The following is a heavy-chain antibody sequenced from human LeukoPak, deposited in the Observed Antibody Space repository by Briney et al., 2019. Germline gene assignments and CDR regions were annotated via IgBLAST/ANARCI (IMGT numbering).Heavy chain of an antibody. V-gene: IGHV1-69*04. D-gene: IGHD6-13*01. CDR2: IIPILGIA. Sequence: SVKVSCKASGGTFSGYAISWVRQAPGQGLEWMGRIIPILGIANYAQKFQGRVTITADKSTSTAYMELSSLRSEDTAVYYCARRVGIAAAGSWGQGGRYYYYGMDVWGQGTTVTVSS. J-gene: IGHJ6*02. CDR3: ARRVGIAAAGSWGQGGRYYYYGMDV. CDR1: GGTFSGYA.